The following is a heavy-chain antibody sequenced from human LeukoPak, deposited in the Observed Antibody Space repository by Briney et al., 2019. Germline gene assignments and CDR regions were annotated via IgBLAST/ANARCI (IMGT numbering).Heavy chain of an antibody. J-gene: IGHJ4*02. CDR2: IYYSGST. Sequence: SQTLSLTCTASGGSISSGDYYCSWIRQPPGKGLEWIGYIYYSGSTYYNPSLKSRVTISVDTSKNQFSLKLSSVTAADTAVYYCARQTFWSGYPPSDYWGQGTLVTVSS. CDR3: ARQTFWSGYPPSDY. V-gene: IGHV4-30-4*08. CDR1: GGSISSGDYY. D-gene: IGHD3-3*01.